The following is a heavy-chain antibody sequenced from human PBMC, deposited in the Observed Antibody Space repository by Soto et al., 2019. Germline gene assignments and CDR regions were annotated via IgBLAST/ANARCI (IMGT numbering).Heavy chain of an antibody. CDR3: AMVDNYVTPTPEDV. Sequence: QVQLVQSGDEVRKPGSSVKVSCKASGYIFVNYGIAWVRQAPGQGLEWMGWISPYSGNTHYASKVQGRLTMTTDTAESTVNMDLGSRTSADTAVQYWAMVDNYVTPTPEDVWGPGTTGTVS. CDR1: GYIFVNYG. J-gene: IGHJ6*02. D-gene: IGHD3-16*01. V-gene: IGHV1-18*01. CDR2: ISPYSGNT.